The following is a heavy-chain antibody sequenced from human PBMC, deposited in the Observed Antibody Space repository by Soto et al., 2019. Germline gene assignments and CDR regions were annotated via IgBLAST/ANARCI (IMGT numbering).Heavy chain of an antibody. V-gene: IGHV1-18*01. J-gene: IGHJ5*02. Sequence: GASVKVSCKASGYTFTSYGISWVRQAPGQGLEWMGWISAYNGNTNYAQKLQGRVTMTTDTSTSTAYMELRSLRSDDTAVYYCARLITISSPLGNYNWFDPWGQGTLVTVSS. CDR1: GYTFTSYG. CDR3: ARLITISSPLGNYNWFDP. CDR2: ISAYNGNT. D-gene: IGHD3-9*01.